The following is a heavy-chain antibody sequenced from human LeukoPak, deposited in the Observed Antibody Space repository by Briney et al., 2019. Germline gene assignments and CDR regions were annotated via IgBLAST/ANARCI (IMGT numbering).Heavy chain of an antibody. Sequence: GSLRLSCAASGFTFSNAWLSWVRQAPGKGLEWVGRIRSKTDGGTTDYAAPVKGRFTISRDDSKNTLYLQMNSLKIEDIGVYYCTTGTWGFGDFWGQGTLVTVSS. CDR3: TTGTWGFGDF. CDR2: IRSKTDGGTT. CDR1: GFTFSNAW. D-gene: IGHD7-27*01. V-gene: IGHV3-15*01. J-gene: IGHJ4*02.